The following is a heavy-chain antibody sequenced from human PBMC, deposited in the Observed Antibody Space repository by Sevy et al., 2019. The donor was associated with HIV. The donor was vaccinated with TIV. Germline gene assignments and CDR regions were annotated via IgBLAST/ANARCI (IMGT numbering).Heavy chain of an antibody. CDR2: ISSTGGNT. CDR1: GFTFSSYV. Sequence: GGSLRLSCAASGFTFSSYVMHWARQAPGKGLESVSAISSTGGNTYYIDSVKGRFTISRDNSKNTLYLQMDSLRVEDMAVYYCVRRGTGGSYDYWGQGALVTVSS. CDR3: VRRGTGGSYDY. J-gene: IGHJ4*02. D-gene: IGHD1-26*01. V-gene: IGHV3-64*02.